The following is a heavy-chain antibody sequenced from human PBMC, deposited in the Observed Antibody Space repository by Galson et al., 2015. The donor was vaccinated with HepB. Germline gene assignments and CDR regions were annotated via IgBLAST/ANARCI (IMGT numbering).Heavy chain of an antibody. D-gene: IGHD3-22*01. J-gene: IGHJ2*01. CDR3: TSHYDSSGYYAHWYFDL. CDR1: GFTFSGSA. Sequence: SLRLSCAASGFTFSGSAMHWVRQASGKGLEWVGRIRSKANSYATAYAASMKGRFTISRDDSKNTAYLQMNSLKTEDTAVYYCTSHYDSSGYYAHWYFDLWGRGTLVTVSS. V-gene: IGHV3-73*01. CDR2: IRSKANSYAT.